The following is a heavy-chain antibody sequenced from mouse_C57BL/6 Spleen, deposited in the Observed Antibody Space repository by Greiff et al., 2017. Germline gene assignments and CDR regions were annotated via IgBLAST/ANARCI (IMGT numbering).Heavy chain of an antibody. Sequence: QVQLQQSGPELVKPGASVKISCKASGYAFSSSWMNWVKQRPGKGLEWIGRIYPGDGDTNYNGKFKGKATLTGDKSSSTAYMQLSSLTSEDSGVYLCASSYGSFDYWGQGTTLTVSS. CDR2: IYPGDGDT. D-gene: IGHD1-1*01. CDR3: ASSYGSFDY. CDR1: GYAFSSSW. V-gene: IGHV1-82*01. J-gene: IGHJ2*01.